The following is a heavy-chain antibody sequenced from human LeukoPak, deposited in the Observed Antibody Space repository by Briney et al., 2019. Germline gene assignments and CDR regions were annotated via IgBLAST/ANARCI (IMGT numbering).Heavy chain of an antibody. CDR2: ISSSSSYI. CDR1: GFTFSSYS. V-gene: IGHV3-21*01. J-gene: IGHJ5*02. Sequence: PGGSLRLSCAASGFTFSSYSMNWVRQAPGKGLEWVSSISSSSSYIYYADSVKGRFTISRDNAKNSLYLQMNSLRAEDTAVYYCARVSVSSGWYDWFDPWGQGTLVTVSS. CDR3: ARVSVSSGWYDWFDP. D-gene: IGHD6-19*01.